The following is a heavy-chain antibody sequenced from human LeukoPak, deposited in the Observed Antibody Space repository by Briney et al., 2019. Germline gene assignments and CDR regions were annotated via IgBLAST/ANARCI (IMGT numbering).Heavy chain of an antibody. CDR1: GGSFSGYY. Sequence: SETLSLTYAVYGGSFSGYYWSWIRQPPGKGLEWIGEINHSGSTNYNPSLKSRVTIPVDTSKNQFSLKLSSVTAADTAVYYCARGESSGYYPYWGQGTLVTVSS. D-gene: IGHD3-22*01. CDR3: ARGESSGYYPY. V-gene: IGHV4-34*01. CDR2: INHSGST. J-gene: IGHJ4*02.